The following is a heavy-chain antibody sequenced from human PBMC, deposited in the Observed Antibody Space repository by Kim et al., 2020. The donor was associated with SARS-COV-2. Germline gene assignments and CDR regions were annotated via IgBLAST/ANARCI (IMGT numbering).Heavy chain of an antibody. D-gene: IGHD5-12*01. Sequence: SETLSLTCTVSGGSVSSGSYYWSWIRQPPGKGLEWIGYIYYSGSTNYNPSLKSRVTISVDTSKNQFSLKLSSVTAADTAVYYCARVLIPIFSGYDSYWFDPWGQGTLVTVSS. V-gene: IGHV4-61*01. CDR1: GGSVSSGSYY. J-gene: IGHJ5*02. CDR2: IYYSGST. CDR3: ARVLIPIFSGYDSYWFDP.